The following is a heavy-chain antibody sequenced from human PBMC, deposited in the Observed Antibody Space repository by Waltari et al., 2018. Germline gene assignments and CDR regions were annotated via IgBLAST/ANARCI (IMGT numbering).Heavy chain of an antibody. Sequence: QVQLVESVGGVVHPGQSLRPSFVATTLTFSPFCIQWVRQAPGKGPEWVTVISYDGSTKYYADSVKGRFTISRDNSRNTVYLQMNSLRSGDTAVYYCARGQEIRTIMTSFDYWGQGVLVSVSS. CDR2: ISYDGSTK. CDR3: ARGQEIRTIMTSFDY. J-gene: IGHJ4*02. V-gene: IGHV3-30-3*01. D-gene: IGHD1-1*01. CDR1: TLTFSPFC.